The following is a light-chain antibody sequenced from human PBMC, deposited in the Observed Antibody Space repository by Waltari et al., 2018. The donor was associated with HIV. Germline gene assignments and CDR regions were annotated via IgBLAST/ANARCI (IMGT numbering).Light chain of an antibody. Sequence: QSVLTQPPSVSAAPGQSVTIPCFGGRSNFGHNYVSWFQQLPGKPPKLLIYDNNKRPSGIPDRCSAAKSGTSATLGITGVQTAEEADYYCGTWDNTLIAFWMFGGGTKLTVL. CDR3: GTWDNTLIAFWM. J-gene: IGLJ3*02. CDR2: DNN. CDR1: RSNFGHNY. V-gene: IGLV1-51*01.